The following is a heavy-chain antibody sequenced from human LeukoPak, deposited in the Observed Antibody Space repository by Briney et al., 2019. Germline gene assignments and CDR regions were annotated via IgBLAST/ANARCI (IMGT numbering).Heavy chain of an antibody. D-gene: IGHD6-19*01. CDR1: GFTFSSYA. CDR3: ARQNSSGWTSDY. J-gene: IGHJ4*02. CDR2: ISYDGSNK. Sequence: QAGGSLRLSCAASGFTFSSYAMHWVRQAPGKGLEWVAVISYDGSNKYYADSVKGRFTISRDNSKNTLYLQMNSLRAEDTAVYYCARQNSSGWTSDYWGQGTLVTVSS. V-gene: IGHV3-30*04.